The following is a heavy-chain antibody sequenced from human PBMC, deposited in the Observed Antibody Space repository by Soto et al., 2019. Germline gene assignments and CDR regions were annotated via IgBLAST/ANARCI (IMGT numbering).Heavy chain of an antibody. J-gene: IGHJ6*02. Sequence: QVQLVESGGGVVQPGRSLRLSCAASGFTFSNYGIYWVRQAPGKGLEWVAIIWHDGSNTYYVDSVKGRFTISRDNSKNTLYLQMNSLRAEDTAVYYCARDRSPGDYALGYAMDVWGQGTTVTVSS. D-gene: IGHD4-17*01. V-gene: IGHV3-33*01. CDR3: ARDRSPGDYALGYAMDV. CDR1: GFTFSNYG. CDR2: IWHDGSNT.